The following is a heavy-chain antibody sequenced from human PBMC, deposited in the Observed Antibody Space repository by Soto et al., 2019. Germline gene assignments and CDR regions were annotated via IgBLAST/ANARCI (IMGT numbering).Heavy chain of an antibody. J-gene: IGHJ4*02. Sequence: EVQVVESGGGLVQPGGSLRLSCAASGFTFSNYWMTCVRQAPGKGLEWVANINPNGNEKYYVGSVKGRFSISRDNAENSLYLQLNSLRAEDTAVYYCASGVAGSYWGQGTLVTVSS. CDR1: GFTFSNYW. CDR2: INPNGNEK. CDR3: ASGVAGSY. V-gene: IGHV3-7*01. D-gene: IGHD6-19*01.